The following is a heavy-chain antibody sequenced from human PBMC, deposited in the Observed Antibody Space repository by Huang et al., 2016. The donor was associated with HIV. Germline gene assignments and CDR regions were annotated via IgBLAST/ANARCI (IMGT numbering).Heavy chain of an antibody. CDR3: ARDHHDFWRGYRRMYFFDH. J-gene: IGHJ4*02. D-gene: IGHD3-3*01. V-gene: IGHV4-59*11. CDR2: IDYRGST. Sequence: QVQLQESGPGLVKPSETLSLPCTVSGGSISTHYWSWIRQPPGTGLDGIGSIDYRGSTTYSPALKSRVTILLDTSKNQFSLRVNSVTAADTAMYYCARDHHDFWRGYRRMYFFDHWGQGTLVTVSS. CDR1: GGSISTHY.